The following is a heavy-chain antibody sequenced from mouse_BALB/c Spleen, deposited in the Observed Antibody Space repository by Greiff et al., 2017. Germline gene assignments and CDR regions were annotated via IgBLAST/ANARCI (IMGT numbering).Heavy chain of an antibody. J-gene: IGHJ4*01. CDR3: ASIYYGNPRYAMDY. V-gene: IGHV2-9*02. D-gene: IGHD2-1*01. CDR2: IWAGGST. CDR1: GFSLTSYG. Sequence: VKLMESGPGLVAPSQSLSITCTVSGFSLTSYGVHWVRQPPGKGLEWLGVIWAGGSTNYNSALMSRLSISKDNSKSQVFLKMNSLQTDDTAMYYCASIYYGNPRYAMDYWGQGTSVTVSS.